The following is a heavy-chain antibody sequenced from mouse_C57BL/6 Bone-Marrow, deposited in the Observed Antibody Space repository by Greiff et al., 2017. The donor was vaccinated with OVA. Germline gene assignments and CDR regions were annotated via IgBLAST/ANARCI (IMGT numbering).Heavy chain of an antibody. V-gene: IGHV5-12*01. Sequence: EVKLMESGGGLVQPGGSLKLSCAASGFTFSDYYMYWVRQTPEKRLEWVAYISNGGGSTYYPYTVKGRFTISRDNAKNTLYLQMSRLKSEDTSMYYCARQSGYYVGFAYWGQGTLVTVSA. D-gene: IGHD2-3*01. J-gene: IGHJ3*01. CDR2: ISNGGGST. CDR1: GFTFSDYY. CDR3: ARQSGYYVGFAY.